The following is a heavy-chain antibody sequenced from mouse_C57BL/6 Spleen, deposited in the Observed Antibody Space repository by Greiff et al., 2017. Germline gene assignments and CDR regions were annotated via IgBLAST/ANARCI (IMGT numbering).Heavy chain of an antibody. CDR1: GFTFSDYG. J-gene: IGHJ2*01. CDR3: ARGSSYGGYFDY. D-gene: IGHD1-1*01. Sequence: EVQVVESGGGLVKPGGSLKLSCAASGFTFSDYGMHWVRQAPEKGLEWVAYISSGSSTIYYADTVKGRFTISRDNAKNTLFLQMTSLRSEETAMYYCARGSSYGGYFDYWGQGTTLTVSS. V-gene: IGHV5-17*01. CDR2: ISSGSSTI.